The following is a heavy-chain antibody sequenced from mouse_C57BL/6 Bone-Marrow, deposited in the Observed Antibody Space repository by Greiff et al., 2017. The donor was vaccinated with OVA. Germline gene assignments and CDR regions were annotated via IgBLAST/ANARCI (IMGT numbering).Heavy chain of an antibody. CDR1: GFSLTSYG. CDR2: IWRGGST. V-gene: IGHV2-5*01. Sequence: QVQLQQSGPGLVQPSQSLSITCTVSGFSLTSYGVHWVRQSPGKGLEWLGVIWRGGSTDYNAAFMSRLSITKDNSKSQVFFKMNSLQADDTAIYYCAKMGALRDYAMDYWGQGTSVTVSS. J-gene: IGHJ4*01. D-gene: IGHD1-1*01. CDR3: AKMGALRDYAMDY.